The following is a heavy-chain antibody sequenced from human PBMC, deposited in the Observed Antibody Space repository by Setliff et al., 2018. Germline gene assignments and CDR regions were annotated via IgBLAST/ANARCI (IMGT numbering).Heavy chain of an antibody. CDR3: ARDSVTMVRGVIRSYYYYYMDV. V-gene: IGHV3-11*05. CDR2: ISSSSSYT. D-gene: IGHD3-10*01. Sequence: GGSLRLSCAASGFTFSSYAMSWVRQAPGKGLEWVSYISSSSSYTNYADSVKGRFTISRDNAKNSLYLQMNSLRAEDTAVYYCARDSVTMVRGVIRSYYYYYMDVWGKGTTVTVSS. CDR1: GFTFSSYA. J-gene: IGHJ6*03.